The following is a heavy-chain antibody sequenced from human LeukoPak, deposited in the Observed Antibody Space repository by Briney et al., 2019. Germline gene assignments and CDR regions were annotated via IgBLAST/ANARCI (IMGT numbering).Heavy chain of an antibody. CDR2: IYHSGST. CDR1: GGSISSNTW. D-gene: IGHD2-2*01. CDR3: ARIMGRGYCISTSCRGDWFDP. J-gene: IGHJ5*02. V-gene: IGHV4-4*02. Sequence: PSGTLSLTCAVSGGSISSNTWWSWVRQPPGKGLEWIGEIYHSGSTNYNPSLKSRVTISVDKSKNQFSLKLSSVTAADTAVHHCARIMGRGYCISTSCRGDWFDPWGQGTLVTVSS.